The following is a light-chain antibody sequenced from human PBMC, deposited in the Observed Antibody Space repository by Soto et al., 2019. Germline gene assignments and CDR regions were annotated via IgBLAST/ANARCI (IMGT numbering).Light chain of an antibody. Sequence: EIVLTQSPGTLSLSPGERATLSCRASQSVSSIYLAWYQQKPGQAPRLLIYGASSRPTGIPDRFSGSGSGTDFTLTISRLEPEDFAVYYCQQYGSSALTLGGGTKVDSK. J-gene: IGKJ4*01. CDR1: QSVSSIY. CDR2: GAS. V-gene: IGKV3-20*01. CDR3: QQYGSSALT.